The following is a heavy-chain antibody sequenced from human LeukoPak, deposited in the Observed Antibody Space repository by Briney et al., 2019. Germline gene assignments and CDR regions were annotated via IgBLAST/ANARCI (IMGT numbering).Heavy chain of an antibody. CDR3: AKYWGWWVYGMDV. D-gene: IGHD7-27*01. V-gene: IGHV3-30*02. CDR1: GFTFSSYG. J-gene: IGHJ6*02. CDR2: IRYDGSNK. Sequence: GGFLRLSCAASGFTFSSYGMHWVRQAPGKGLEWVAFIRYDGSNKYYADSVKGRFTISRDNSKNTLYLQMNSLRAEDTAVYYCAKYWGWWVYGMDVWGQGTTVTVSS.